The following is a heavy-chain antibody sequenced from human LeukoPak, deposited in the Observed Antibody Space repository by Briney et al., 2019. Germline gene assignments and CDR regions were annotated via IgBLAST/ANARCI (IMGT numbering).Heavy chain of an antibody. Sequence: GGSLRVSCAASGFTFSSYGMHWVRQAPGKGLEWVAVISYDGSNKYYADSVKGRFTISRDNSKNTLYLQMNSLRAEDTAVYYCERETDVLRYFDWPRAFDYWGQGTLVTVSS. D-gene: IGHD3-9*01. V-gene: IGHV3-30*19. CDR1: GFTFSSYG. CDR3: ERETDVLRYFDWPRAFDY. J-gene: IGHJ4*02. CDR2: ISYDGSNK.